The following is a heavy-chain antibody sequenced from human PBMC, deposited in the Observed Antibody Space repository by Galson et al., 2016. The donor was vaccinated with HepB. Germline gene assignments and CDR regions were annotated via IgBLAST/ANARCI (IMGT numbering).Heavy chain of an antibody. CDR3: ARACSGGRCYSG. V-gene: IGHV3-33*01. CDR2: IWYDGNE. Sequence: SLRLSCAASGFIFSSYGMHWVRQAPGKGLEWVAVIWYDGNEYYADSVKGRFTISRVNSKNTLYLQMNSLRHEDTAVYYCARACSGGRCYSGWGQGTLVTVSS. J-gene: IGHJ4*02. D-gene: IGHD2-15*01. CDR1: GFIFSSYG.